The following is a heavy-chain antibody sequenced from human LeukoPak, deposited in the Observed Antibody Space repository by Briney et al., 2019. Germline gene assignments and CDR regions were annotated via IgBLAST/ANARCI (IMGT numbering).Heavy chain of an antibody. CDR2: ISGSGGST. V-gene: IGHV3-23*01. CDR1: GFTFSSYA. Sequence: GGSLRLSCAASGFTFSSYAMSWVRQAPGKGLEWVSAISGSGGSTYYADSVKGRFTISRDNSKNTLYLQMNSLRAEDTAVYYCAKGHIVGAHREDYYYYYMDVWGKGTTVTVSS. D-gene: IGHD1-26*01. CDR3: AKGHIVGAHREDYYYYYMDV. J-gene: IGHJ6*03.